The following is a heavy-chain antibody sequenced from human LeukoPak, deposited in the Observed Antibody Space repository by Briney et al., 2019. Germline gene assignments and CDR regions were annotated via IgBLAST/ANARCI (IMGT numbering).Heavy chain of an antibody. J-gene: IGHJ4*02. V-gene: IGHV1-69*13. CDR2: IIPIFGTA. CDR3: ARVNPPYGSGSIPELGYFDY. D-gene: IGHD3-10*01. CDR1: GGTFSSYA. Sequence: SVKVSCKASGGTFSSYAISWVRQAPGQGLEWMGGIIPIFGTANYAQKFQGRVTITADESTSTADMELSSLRSEDTAVYYCARVNPPYGSGSIPELGYFDYWGQGTLVTVSS.